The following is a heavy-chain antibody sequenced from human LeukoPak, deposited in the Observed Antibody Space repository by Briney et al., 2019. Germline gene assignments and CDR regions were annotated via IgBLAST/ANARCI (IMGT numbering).Heavy chain of an antibody. D-gene: IGHD6-13*01. CDR1: GFTFSSYA. CDR3: ARSRWAAAGRGRAYYFDY. J-gene: IGHJ4*02. CDR2: ISYDGSNK. Sequence: GGSLPLSCAASGFTFSSYAMHWVRQAPGKGLEWVALISYDGSNKYYADSVKGRFTISRDNSKNTLYLQMNSLRAEDTAVYYCARSRWAAAGRGRAYYFDYWGQGNLVTVSS. V-gene: IGHV3-30-3*01.